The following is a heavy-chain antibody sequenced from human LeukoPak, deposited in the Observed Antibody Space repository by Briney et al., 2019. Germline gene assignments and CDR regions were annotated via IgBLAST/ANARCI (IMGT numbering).Heavy chain of an antibody. CDR3: ARDRDASGSYSH. D-gene: IGHD3-10*01. CDR2: INPNSGAT. Sequence: GASVKVSCKASGYTFTSYAMNWVRQAPGQGLEWMGWINPNSGATNYTQKFQGRVTMTRDTSISTAYMELSRLRSDDTAVYYCARDRDASGSYSHWGQGTMVTVSS. V-gene: IGHV1-2*02. J-gene: IGHJ3*01. CDR1: GYTFTSYA.